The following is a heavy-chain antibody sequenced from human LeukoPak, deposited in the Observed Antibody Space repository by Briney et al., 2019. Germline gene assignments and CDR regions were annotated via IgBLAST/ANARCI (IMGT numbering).Heavy chain of an antibody. CDR2: ISGSGGST. D-gene: IGHD1-7*01. CDR1: GFTFSSYA. Sequence: PGGSLRLSCSASGFTFSSYAMSWVRQAPGKGLEWVSAISGSGGSTYYADSVKGRFTISRDNAKNSLYLQMNSLRAEDTAIYYCAREDDWNYEDYWGQGTLVTVPS. CDR3: AREDDWNYEDY. J-gene: IGHJ4*02. V-gene: IGHV3-23*01.